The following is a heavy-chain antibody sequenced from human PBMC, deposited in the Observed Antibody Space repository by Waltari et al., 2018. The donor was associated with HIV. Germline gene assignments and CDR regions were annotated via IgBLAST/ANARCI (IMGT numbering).Heavy chain of an antibody. CDR3: VKDGASTIFGVLNGMDV. Sequence: EVQLLASAGGSVPPVRSLRLPRTTPGNPFDAYAITWVRQPPWKGLEWVSGISWNSGDIAYADSVKGRFTISRDNTKNSLFLQMNSVRVEDTALYYCVKDGASTIFGVLNGMDVWGQGTTVTVSS. V-gene: IGHV3-9*01. D-gene: IGHD3-3*01. J-gene: IGHJ6*02. CDR1: GNPFDAYA. CDR2: ISWNSGDI.